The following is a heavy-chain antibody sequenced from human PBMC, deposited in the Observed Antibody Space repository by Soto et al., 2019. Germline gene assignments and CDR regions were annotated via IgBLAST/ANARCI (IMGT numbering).Heavy chain of an antibody. J-gene: IGHJ6*02. CDR2: INPSSGST. CDR3: AIGVYSGFPDYTCYYYGMDV. Sequence: ASVKVSCKASGYTFTSYYMHWVRQAPGQGLEWMGIINPSSGSTSYAQKFQGRVTMTRDTSTSTIYMELSSLRSEDTAVYYCAIGVYSGFPDYTCYYYGMDVWGQGTTVTVSS. CDR1: GYTFTSYY. V-gene: IGHV1-46*01. D-gene: IGHD5-12*01.